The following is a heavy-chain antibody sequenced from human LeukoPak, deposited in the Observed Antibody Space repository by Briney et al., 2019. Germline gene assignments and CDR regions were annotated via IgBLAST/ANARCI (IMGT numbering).Heavy chain of an antibody. D-gene: IGHD1-14*01. CDR3: ARGHPGKFDY. J-gene: IGHJ4*02. V-gene: IGHV3-33*01. Sequence: GGSLRLSCAASGSTFSSYHMHWVRQAPGKGLEWVAVIWYDGTNKYYADSVKGRFTISRDTSKNTLFLQMDSLRAEDTAVYYCARGHPGKFDYWGQGTLVTVSS. CDR2: IWYDGTNK. CDR1: GSTFSSYH.